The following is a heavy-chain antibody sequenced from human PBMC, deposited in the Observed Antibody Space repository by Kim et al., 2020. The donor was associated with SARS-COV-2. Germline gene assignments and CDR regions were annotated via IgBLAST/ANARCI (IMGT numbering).Heavy chain of an antibody. CDR3: ARLPDITGWPFDY. V-gene: IGHV4-59*08. CDR1: GASISDDY. CDR2: LSYNKRT. J-gene: IGHJ4*02. Sequence: SETLSLTCTISGASISDDYWTWIWQPPRQGMEWIGYLSYNKRTSYNPTLKSRVSMSLYTSRNQFSLKLNSVTDADTAVYYCARLPDITGWPFDYWAQGTLVTVSS. D-gene: IGHD6-19*01.